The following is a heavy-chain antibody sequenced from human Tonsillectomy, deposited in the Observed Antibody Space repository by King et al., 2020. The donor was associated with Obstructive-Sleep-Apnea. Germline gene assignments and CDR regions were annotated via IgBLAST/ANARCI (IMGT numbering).Heavy chain of an antibody. CDR2: IYYSGST. CDR1: GGSISSSY. CDR3: ARVGVDYDLLTGHNRHRDWFDF. D-gene: IGHD3-9*01. Sequence: VQLQESGPGLVKPSETLSLSCTVSGGSISSSYWTWIRQPPGKGLEWIGFIYYSGSTHYNPSLKSRVAISVDTSKNQFSLKLSSVTAADTAVYYCARVGVDYDLLTGHNRHRDWFDFWGQGTLVTVSS. V-gene: IGHV4-59*01. J-gene: IGHJ5*01.